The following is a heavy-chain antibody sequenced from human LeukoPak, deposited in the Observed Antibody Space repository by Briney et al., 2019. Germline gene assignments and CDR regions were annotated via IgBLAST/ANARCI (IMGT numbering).Heavy chain of an antibody. J-gene: IGHJ6*04. CDR3: AELGITMIGGV. V-gene: IGHV3-13*01. Sequence: PGGSLRLSCAASGFTFSSYDMHWVRQPTGKGLEWVSTIGSAGDTYYPGSVKGRFTISRDNAKNSLYLQMNSLRAEDTAVYYCAELGITMIGGVWGKGTTVTISS. D-gene: IGHD3-10*02. CDR2: IGSAGDT. CDR1: GFTFSSYD.